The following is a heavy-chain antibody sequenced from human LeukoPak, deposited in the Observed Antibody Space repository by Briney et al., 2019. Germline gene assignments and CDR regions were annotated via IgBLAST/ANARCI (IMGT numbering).Heavy chain of an antibody. CDR2: IYYSGST. CDR1: GDSISGNY. J-gene: IGHJ3*02. D-gene: IGHD1-26*01. CDR3: ARRKSGSFDAFDI. V-gene: IGHV4-59*01. Sequence: SETLSLTCTVSGDSISGNYWTWIRQPPGKGLEWIGYIYYSGSTNYNASLKSRVTISVDTSKNQFSLKLSSVTAADTAVYYCARRKSGSFDAFDIWGQGTMVTVSS.